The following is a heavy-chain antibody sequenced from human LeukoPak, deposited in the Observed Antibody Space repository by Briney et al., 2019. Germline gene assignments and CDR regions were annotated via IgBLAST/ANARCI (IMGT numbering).Heavy chain of an antibody. CDR2: ITTNGGST. V-gene: IGHV3-64*01. J-gene: IGHJ4*02. CDR3: ARGYVLLDY. D-gene: IGHD2/OR15-2a*01. Sequence: GGSLTLSCAASGFTFSTYAMHWVRQAPGKGLEYVSAITTNGGSTYYANSVKGRFTISRDNSKNTLYLQMGSLRAEDMAVYYCARGYVLLDYWGQGTLVTVSS. CDR1: GFTFSTYA.